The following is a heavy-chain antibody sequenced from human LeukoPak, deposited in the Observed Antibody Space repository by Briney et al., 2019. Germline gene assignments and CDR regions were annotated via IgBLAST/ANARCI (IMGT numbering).Heavy chain of an antibody. V-gene: IGHV4-39*01. Sequence: SETLPLTCTVSGGSVSSSSYYWGWIRQPPGKGLEWIGSIYYSGGAYYNPSLKSRVTISVDTSKKQFSLKLSSVTAADTAVYYCARPRGYYGSRSSLDVWGQGT. CDR2: IYYSGGA. J-gene: IGHJ6*02. CDR3: ARPRGYYGSRSSLDV. D-gene: IGHD3-10*01. CDR1: GGSVSSSSYY.